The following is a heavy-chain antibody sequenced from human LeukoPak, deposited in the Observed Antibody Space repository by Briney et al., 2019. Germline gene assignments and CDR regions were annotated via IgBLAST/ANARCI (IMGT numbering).Heavy chain of an antibody. CDR1: GFTFSDYS. J-gene: IGHJ4*02. CDR2: IDSRGHAI. Sequence: GGSLRLSCAASGFTFSDYSMSWIRQAPGKGLEWVSNIDSRGHAIYYADLVKGRFTVSRDNSKNTLFLQMNSLRAEDTAVYYCAKDGGLWVSAHWGDSWGRGTLVTVSS. CDR3: AKDGGLWVSAHWGDS. D-gene: IGHD7-27*01. V-gene: IGHV3-11*01.